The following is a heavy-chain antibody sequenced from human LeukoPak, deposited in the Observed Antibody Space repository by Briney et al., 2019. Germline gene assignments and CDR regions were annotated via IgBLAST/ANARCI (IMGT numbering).Heavy chain of an antibody. CDR3: ARLPMVRGVIHGMDV. D-gene: IGHD3-10*01. V-gene: IGHV4-59*08. J-gene: IGHJ6*02. Sequence: PSETLSLTCTVSGGSISSYYWSWIRQPPGKGLEWIGYIYYSGSTNYNPSLKSRVTISVDTSKNQFSLKLSSVTAADTAVYYCARLPMVRGVIHGMDVWGQGITVTVSS. CDR1: GGSISSYY. CDR2: IYYSGST.